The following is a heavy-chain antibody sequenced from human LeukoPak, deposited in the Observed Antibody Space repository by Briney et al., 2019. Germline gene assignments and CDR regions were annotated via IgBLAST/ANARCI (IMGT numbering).Heavy chain of an antibody. D-gene: IGHD3-16*01. V-gene: IGHV3-23*01. CDR2: LSDSGGST. J-gene: IGHJ4*02. CDR1: GFTFSSYA. CDR3: AKDSPHDYFWANYKPGWFFDY. Sequence: GGSLRLSCAASGFTFSSYAMSWVRQAPGKGLEWVSALSDSGGSTYYADSVKGRFTISRDNSKNTLYLQMNSLRAEDTAVYYCAKDSPHDYFWANYKPGWFFDYWGQGTLVTVSS.